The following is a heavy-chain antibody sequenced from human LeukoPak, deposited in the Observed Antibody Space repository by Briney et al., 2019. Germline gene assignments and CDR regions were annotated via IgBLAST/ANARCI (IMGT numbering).Heavy chain of an antibody. CDR2: ISYDGSNK. V-gene: IGHV3-30*04. D-gene: IGHD2-2*02. Sequence: PGRSLRLSCAASGFTISNSNYAMHWVRQAPGRGLEWVAVISYDGSNKYYADAVKGRFTISRDNFNNMLYVQMNSLRAEDTAVYYCARDILRPGFDYWGQGTLVTVSS. CDR1: GFTISNSNYA. J-gene: IGHJ4*02. CDR3: ARDILRPGFDY.